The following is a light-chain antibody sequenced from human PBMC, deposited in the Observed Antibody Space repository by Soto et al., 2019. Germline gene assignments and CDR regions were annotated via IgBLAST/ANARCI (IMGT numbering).Light chain of an antibody. Sequence: QSFLTQPRSVSGSPGQSVTISCTGTSSDIGAYNYVSWYQQHPGKAPKLMIYHVSKRPSGVPDRFSGSKSGNAASLTISGLQAEDEADYYCCTDAGTYKVFGTGTKVTVL. J-gene: IGLJ1*01. CDR3: CTDAGTYKV. CDR2: HVS. CDR1: SSDIGAYNY. V-gene: IGLV2-11*01.